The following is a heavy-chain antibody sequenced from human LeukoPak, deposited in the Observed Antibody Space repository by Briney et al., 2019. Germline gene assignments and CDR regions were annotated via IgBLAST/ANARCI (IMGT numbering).Heavy chain of an antibody. V-gene: IGHV3-48*02. Sequence: GGSLRLSCVGTGFTFSTYRMNWVRQAPGKGLEWVSHISSGSNSINYADSVKGRFTISRDNAKNSLLLQMNSLRDEDTAVYYCARGPSNRHFDYWGQGTLVTVSS. CDR3: ARGPSNRHFDY. CDR1: GFTFSTYR. J-gene: IGHJ4*02. CDR2: ISSGSNSI. D-gene: IGHD2/OR15-2a*01.